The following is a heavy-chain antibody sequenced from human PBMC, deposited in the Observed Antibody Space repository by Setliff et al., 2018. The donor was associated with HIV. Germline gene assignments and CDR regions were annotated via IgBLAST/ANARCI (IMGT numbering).Heavy chain of an antibody. CDR3: AKGCGGAGFCYYADY. V-gene: IGHV3-23*01. Sequence: PGGSLRLSCAASGFTFSSFAMTWVRQAPGKGLEWVTTIRGYDEATHYTDSVKGRFTISRDNSKNTLYLHMNNLRGDDTAVYYCAKGCGGAGFCYYADYWGQGTVVTVSS. CDR1: GFTFSSFA. D-gene: IGHD2-21*01. J-gene: IGHJ4*02. CDR2: IRGYDEAT.